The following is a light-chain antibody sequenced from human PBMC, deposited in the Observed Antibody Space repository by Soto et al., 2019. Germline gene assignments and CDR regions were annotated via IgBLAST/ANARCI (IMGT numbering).Light chain of an antibody. J-gene: IGLJ2*01. Sequence: QSVLTQSSSASASLGSSVKLTCTLSSGHSSYIIAWHQQQPGKAPRYLMKLEGSGSYNKGSGVPDRFSGSSSGADRYLTISNLQFEDEADYYCETWDINTQVVFGGGTKLTVL. CDR1: SGHSSYI. V-gene: IGLV4-60*02. CDR3: ETWDINTQVV. CDR2: LEGSGSY.